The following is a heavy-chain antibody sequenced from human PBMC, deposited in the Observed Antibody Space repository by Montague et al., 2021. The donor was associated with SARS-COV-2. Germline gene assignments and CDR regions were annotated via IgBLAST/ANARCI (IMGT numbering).Heavy chain of an antibody. Sequence: PALVKPTQTLTLTCTFSGFSLSISGMCVSWIGRPPGKALEWLARIDWDDDKYFSTSLKTRLPLSKDTSNNKVGLTKTNMDPVDTATYYGARVRYDSVTGFPNLFDCWGQGTLVTVSS. J-gene: IGHJ4*02. CDR3: ARVRYDSVTGFPNLFDC. D-gene: IGHD3-9*01. CDR2: IDWDDDK. V-gene: IGHV2-70*11. CDR1: GFSLSISGMC.